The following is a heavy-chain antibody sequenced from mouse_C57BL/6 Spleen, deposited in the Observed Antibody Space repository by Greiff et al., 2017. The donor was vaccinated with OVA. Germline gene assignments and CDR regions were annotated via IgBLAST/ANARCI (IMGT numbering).Heavy chain of an antibody. D-gene: IGHD2-4*01. CDR3: AREGVYYDYDGAMDY. CDR1: GYTFTDYY. J-gene: IGHJ4*01. V-gene: IGHV1-26*01. CDR2: INPNNGGT. Sequence: VQLQQSGPELVKPGASVKISCKASGYTFTDYYMNWVKQSHGKSLEWIGDINPNNGGTSYNQKFKGKATLTVDKSSSTAYMELRSLTSEDSAVYYCAREGVYYDYDGAMDYWGQGTSVTVSS.